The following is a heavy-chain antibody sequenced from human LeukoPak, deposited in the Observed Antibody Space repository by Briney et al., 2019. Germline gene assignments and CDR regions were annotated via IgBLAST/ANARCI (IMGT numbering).Heavy chain of an antibody. CDR1: GYTFTSYH. CDR2: INPSGGST. Sequence: GASVKVSCKASGYTFTSYHMHWVRQAPGQGLEWMGIINPSGGSTSYAQKFQGRVTMTRDTSTSTVYMELSSLRSEDTAVYYCARDLASSSGWYGGYYWGQGTLVTVSS. V-gene: IGHV1-46*01. J-gene: IGHJ4*02. D-gene: IGHD6-19*01. CDR3: ARDLASSSGWYGGYY.